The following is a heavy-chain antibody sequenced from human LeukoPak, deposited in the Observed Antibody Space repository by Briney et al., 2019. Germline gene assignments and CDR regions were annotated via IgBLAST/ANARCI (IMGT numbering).Heavy chain of an antibody. CDR3: ARDSPSYGMDV. CDR2: IYYSGST. Sequence: PSETLSLTCTVSGVSISSGGYYWSWIRQHPGKGLEWIGYIYYSGSTYYNPSLKRRLTISVDTSKNQFSLKLSSVTAADTAVYYCARDSPSYGMDVWGQGTTVTVSS. V-gene: IGHV4-31*03. CDR1: GVSISSGGYY. J-gene: IGHJ6*02.